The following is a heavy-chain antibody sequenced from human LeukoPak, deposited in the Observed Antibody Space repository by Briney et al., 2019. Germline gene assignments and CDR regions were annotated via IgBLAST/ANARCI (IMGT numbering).Heavy chain of an antibody. V-gene: IGHV3-23*01. CDR1: GFTFSSYG. D-gene: IGHD1-26*01. Sequence: PGRSLRLSCAASGFTFSSYGMHWVRQAPGKGLDWVSGISGSGGSTYYADSVKGRFTISRDNSKNTLYLQMNSLRAEDTAVYYCAKGVQELRGYFDYWGQGTLVTVSS. CDR2: ISGSGGST. J-gene: IGHJ4*02. CDR3: AKGVQELRGYFDY.